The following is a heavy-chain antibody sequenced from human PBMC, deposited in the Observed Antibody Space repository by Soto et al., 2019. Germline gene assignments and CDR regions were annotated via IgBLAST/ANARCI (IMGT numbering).Heavy chain of an antibody. Sequence: EVQLVESGGGLVKPGGSLRLSCAASGFTFSRHSMNWVRQAPGKGLEWVSCISGTGTFIYYSDSVKGRFTISRDDAKSSLYLQMNSLPAEDTAVYYCARGSVIDTGDALDIWGPGTMVNVS. CDR1: GFTFSRHS. CDR3: ARGSVIDTGDALDI. V-gene: IGHV3-21*06. D-gene: IGHD3-10*01. CDR2: ISGTGTFI. J-gene: IGHJ3*02.